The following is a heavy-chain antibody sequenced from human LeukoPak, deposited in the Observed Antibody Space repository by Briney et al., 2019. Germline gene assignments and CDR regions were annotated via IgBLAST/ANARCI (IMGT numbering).Heavy chain of an antibody. V-gene: IGHV3-30*04. CDR1: GFTFSSYA. Sequence: GGSLRLSCAASGFTFSSYAMHWVRQAPGEGLEWVAVISYDGSNKYYADSVKGRFTISRDNSKNTLYLQMNSLRAEDTAVYYCARDPFSRTTGTTLFGPFDYWGQGTLVTVSS. J-gene: IGHJ4*02. CDR3: ARDPFSRTTGTTLFGPFDY. D-gene: IGHD1-1*01. CDR2: ISYDGSNK.